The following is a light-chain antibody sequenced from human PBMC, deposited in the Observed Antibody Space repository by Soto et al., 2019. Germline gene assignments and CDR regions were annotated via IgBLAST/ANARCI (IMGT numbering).Light chain of an antibody. V-gene: IGKV3-20*01. J-gene: IGKJ1*01. CDR1: QRVSARY. CDR2: GAS. CDR3: QQYSDSPPT. Sequence: IVLTQSPGTLSLSPGDRATLSCRASQRVSARYLAWFHQKPGQAPRLLIFGASARATGIPDRFSGSGSGTDFTLTIDRLRPEDFAMYYCQQYSDSPPTFGQGTKLEIK.